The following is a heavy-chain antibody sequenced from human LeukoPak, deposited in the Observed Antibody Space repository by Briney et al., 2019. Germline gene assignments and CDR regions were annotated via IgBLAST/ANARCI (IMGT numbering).Heavy chain of an antibody. D-gene: IGHD5-18*01. CDR3: ARDKQPGDN. CDR1: GGSISSYY. Sequence: SSETLSLTCTVSGGSISSYYWSWIRQPPGKGLEWIAYLFYSGSTDYNPSLESRVTISVDTSKNQFSLKLSSVTAADTAVYYCARDKQPGDNWGQGTLVTVSS. J-gene: IGHJ4*02. V-gene: IGHV4-59*01. CDR2: LFYSGST.